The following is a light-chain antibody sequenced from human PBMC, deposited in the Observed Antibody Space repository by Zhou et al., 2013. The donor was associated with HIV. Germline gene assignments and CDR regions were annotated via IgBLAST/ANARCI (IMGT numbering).Light chain of an antibody. J-gene: IGKJ5*01. V-gene: IGKV3D-20*02. CDR3: QQRTNWPPIT. CDR1: QSVSRNS. Sequence: EIVLTQSPGTLSLSPGERATLSCRASQSVSRNSLAWYQHKPGQAPRLLISGASSRATGIPDRFSGSGSGPDYTLIISNLEPEDFAVYYCQQRTNWPPITFGQGTRLDIK. CDR2: GAS.